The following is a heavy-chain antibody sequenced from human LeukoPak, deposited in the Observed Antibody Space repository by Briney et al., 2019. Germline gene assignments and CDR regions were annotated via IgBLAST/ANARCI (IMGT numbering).Heavy chain of an antibody. Sequence: ASVKVSCKASGSTFTSSAMQWVRQARGQRLEWIGWIVVGSGNTNYAQKFQERVTITRDMSTSTAYMELSSLRSEDTAVYYCAAGLHGGSYHLDYWGQGTLVTVSS. D-gene: IGHD1-26*01. J-gene: IGHJ4*02. CDR2: IVVGSGNT. CDR1: GSTFTSSA. CDR3: AAGLHGGSYHLDY. V-gene: IGHV1-58*02.